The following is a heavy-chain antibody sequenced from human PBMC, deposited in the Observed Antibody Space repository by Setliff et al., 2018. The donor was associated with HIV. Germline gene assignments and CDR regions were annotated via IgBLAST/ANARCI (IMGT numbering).Heavy chain of an antibody. CDR3: ARDPYWLEGYFDY. D-gene: IGHD6-19*01. CDR2: ISNSGSTI. V-gene: IGHV3-11*04. J-gene: IGHJ4*02. CDR1: GGSFSDYY. Sequence: LSLTCAVYGGSFSDYYWSWIRQPPGKGLEWVSYISNSGSTIYYADSVKGRFSISRDNAKNSLYLQMDSLRVEDTGFYYCARDPYWLEGYFDYWGPGTLVTVSS.